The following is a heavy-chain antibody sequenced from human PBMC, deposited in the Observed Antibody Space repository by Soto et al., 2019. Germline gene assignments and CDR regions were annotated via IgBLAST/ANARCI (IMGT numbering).Heavy chain of an antibody. Sequence: GGSLRLSCAASGFTFSSYAMSWVRQAPGKGLEWVSAISGSGGSTYYADSVKGRFTISRDNSKNTLYLQMNSLRAEDTAVYYCSKTPIHLEWLRQDYYYMDVWGKGTTVTVSS. CDR1: GFTFSSYA. CDR3: SKTPIHLEWLRQDYYYMDV. CDR2: ISGSGGST. V-gene: IGHV3-23*01. J-gene: IGHJ6*03. D-gene: IGHD3-3*01.